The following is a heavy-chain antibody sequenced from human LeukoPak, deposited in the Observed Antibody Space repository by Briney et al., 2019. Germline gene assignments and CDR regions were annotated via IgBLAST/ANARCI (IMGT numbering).Heavy chain of an antibody. Sequence: ASVKVSCKASGYTFTGYYMHWVRQAPEQGLEWMGRINPTSGGTNYAQKFQGRVTMTRDMSISTAYMELSRLRSDDTAVFYCARGARVDTAMADLDYWGQGSLVTVSS. CDR1: GYTFTGYY. CDR2: INPTSGGT. CDR3: ARGARVDTAMADLDY. D-gene: IGHD5-18*01. V-gene: IGHV1-2*06. J-gene: IGHJ4*02.